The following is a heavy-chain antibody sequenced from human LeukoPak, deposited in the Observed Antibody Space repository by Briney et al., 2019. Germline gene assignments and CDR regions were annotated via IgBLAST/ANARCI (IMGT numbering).Heavy chain of an antibody. D-gene: IGHD4-17*01. CDR3: ARDDAGGDSRDYFDY. CDR1: GFTFSDYY. J-gene: IGHJ4*02. Sequence: KSGGSLRLSCAASGFTFSDYYMSWLRQAPGKGLEWVSYISSSGSTIYYADSVKGRFTISRDNAKNSLYLQMNSLRAEDTAVYYCARDDAGGDSRDYFDYWGQGTLVTVSS. CDR2: ISSSGSTI. V-gene: IGHV3-11*01.